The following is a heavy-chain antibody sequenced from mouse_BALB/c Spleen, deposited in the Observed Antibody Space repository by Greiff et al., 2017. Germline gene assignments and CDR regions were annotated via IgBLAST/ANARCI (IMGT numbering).Heavy chain of an antibody. V-gene: IGHV5-6-5*01. Sequence: DVKLVESGGGLVKPGGSLKLSCAASGFTFSSYAMSWVRQTPEKRLEWVASISSGGSTYYPDSVKGRFTISRDNARNILYLQMSSLRSEDTAMYYCARGYYYGSSSDAMDYWGQGTSVTVSS. CDR2: ISSGGST. D-gene: IGHD1-1*01. CDR3: ARGYYYGSSSDAMDY. J-gene: IGHJ4*01. CDR1: GFTFSSYA.